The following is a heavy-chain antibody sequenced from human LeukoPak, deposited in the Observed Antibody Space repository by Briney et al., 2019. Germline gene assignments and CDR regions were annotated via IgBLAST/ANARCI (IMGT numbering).Heavy chain of an antibody. D-gene: IGHD3-9*01. V-gene: IGHV1-2*02. CDR1: GYTFTGYY. CDR3: TQTYDILTAPGRYYYYGMDV. J-gene: IGHJ6*02. Sequence: ASVKVSCKASGYTFTGYYMHWVRQAPGQGLEWMGWINPNSGGTNYAQKFQVRVTMTRDTSISTAYMELSRLRSDDTAVYYCTQTYDILTAPGRYYYYGMDVWGQGTTVTVSS. CDR2: INPNSGGT.